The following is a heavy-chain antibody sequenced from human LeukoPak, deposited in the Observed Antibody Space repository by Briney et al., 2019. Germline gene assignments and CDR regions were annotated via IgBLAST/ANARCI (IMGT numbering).Heavy chain of an antibody. J-gene: IGHJ4*02. CDR2: IYYSGST. CDR3: ASPVGSGSYSGFGSNGIDY. D-gene: IGHD3-10*01. Sequence: SETLSLTCTVSGGSISSSSYYWGWIRQPPGKGLEWIGSIYYSGSTYYNPSLKSRVTISVDTSKNQFSLKLSSVTAADTAVYYCASPVGSGSYSGFGSNGIDYWGQGTLVTVSS. V-gene: IGHV4-39*07. CDR1: GGSISSSSYY.